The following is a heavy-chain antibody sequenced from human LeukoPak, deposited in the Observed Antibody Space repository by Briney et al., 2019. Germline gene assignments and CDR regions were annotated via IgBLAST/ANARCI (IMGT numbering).Heavy chain of an antibody. CDR2: IYYSGST. Sequence: PSETLSLTCTVSGGSISSSSYYWGWIRQPPGKGLEWIGSIYYSGSTYYNPSLKSRVTISLDTSKNQFSLKLSSVTAADTAVYYCVRTEVSSGSEDYWGQGTLVTVSS. V-gene: IGHV4-39*07. D-gene: IGHD6-19*01. CDR1: GGSISSSSYY. J-gene: IGHJ4*02. CDR3: VRTEVSSGSEDY.